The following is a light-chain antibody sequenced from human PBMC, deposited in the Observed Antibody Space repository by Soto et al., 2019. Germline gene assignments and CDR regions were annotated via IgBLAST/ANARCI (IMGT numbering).Light chain of an antibody. CDR3: QQYYSTLWT. J-gene: IGKJ1*01. CDR2: WAS. Sequence: DIVMTQSPDSLAVSLGERATINCKSSQRVLYSSNNKNYLAWYQQKPGQPPKLLIYWASTRESGVPDRFSGSGSGTDFTLTISSLQAEDVAVYYCQQYYSTLWTFGQGTKGEIK. V-gene: IGKV4-1*01. CDR1: QRVLYSSNNKNY.